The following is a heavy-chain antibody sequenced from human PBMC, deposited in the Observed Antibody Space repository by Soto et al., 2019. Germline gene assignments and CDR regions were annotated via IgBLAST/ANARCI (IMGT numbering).Heavy chain of an antibody. D-gene: IGHD3-3*01. CDR1: GYTFTSYG. CDR2: ISAYNGNT. Sequence: ASVKVSCKASGYTFTSYGISWVRQAPGQGLEWIGWISAYNGNTNYAQKLQGRVTMTTYTSTSTAYMELRSLRSDDTAVYYCARVRDFWSGYYYFQHWGQGTLVTVSS. CDR3: ARVRDFWSGYYYFQH. J-gene: IGHJ1*01. V-gene: IGHV1-18*04.